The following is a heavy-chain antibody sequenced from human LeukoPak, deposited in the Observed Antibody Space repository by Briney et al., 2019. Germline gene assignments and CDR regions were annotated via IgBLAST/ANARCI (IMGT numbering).Heavy chain of an antibody. CDR3: VRVHGGGY. D-gene: IGHD3-16*01. CDR2: LHRDGSV. V-gene: IGHV3-53*01. CDR1: GFTVSDNN. J-gene: IGHJ4*02. Sequence: GGSLRLSCAASGFTVSDNNMIWVRQAPGKGLEWVSTLHRDGSVRYADPVNGRFTISRDDSKNTLSLQMSSLRDEDTAVYYCVRVHGGGYWGQGTLVTVSS.